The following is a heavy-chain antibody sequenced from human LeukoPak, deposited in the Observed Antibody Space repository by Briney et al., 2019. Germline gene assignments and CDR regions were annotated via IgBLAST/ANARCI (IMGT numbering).Heavy chain of an antibody. J-gene: IGHJ2*01. Sequence: ASVKVSCKASGYTFTSYDINWVRQATGQGLEWMGWMNPNSGNTGYAQKFQGRVTITRNTSMSTAYMELSSLRSEDTAVYYCARSLDVVVIRDWYFDLWGRGTLVTVSS. CDR3: ARSLDVVVIRDWYFDL. CDR2: MNPNSGNT. V-gene: IGHV1-8*03. CDR1: GYTFTSYD. D-gene: IGHD3-22*01.